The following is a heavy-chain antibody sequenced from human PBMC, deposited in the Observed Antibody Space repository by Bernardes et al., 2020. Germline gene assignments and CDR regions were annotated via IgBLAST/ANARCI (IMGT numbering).Heavy chain of an antibody. V-gene: IGHV1-18*01. CDR1: GYTFTSYG. Sequence: ASVKVSCKASGYTFTSYGISWVRQAPGQGLEWMGWISAYNGNTNYAQKLQGRVTMTTDTSTSTAYMELRSLRSDDTAVYYCARGPHPRYDFWSGYLDYYYMDVWGKGTTVTVSS. CDR3: ARGPHPRYDFWSGYLDYYYMDV. D-gene: IGHD3-3*01. CDR2: ISAYNGNT. J-gene: IGHJ6*03.